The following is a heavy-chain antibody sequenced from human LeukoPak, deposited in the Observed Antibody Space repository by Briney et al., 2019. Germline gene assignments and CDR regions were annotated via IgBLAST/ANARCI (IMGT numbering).Heavy chain of an antibody. CDR3: AKLYGDYKHAFHI. CDR1: GFTFSSYG. J-gene: IGHJ3*02. V-gene: IGHV3-30*18. D-gene: IGHD4-17*01. Sequence: GGSLRLSCAASGFTFSSYGMHWVRQAPGKGPEWVAIISYDGSNKYYADSVKGRFTISRDNSKNTLYLQMNSLSAEDTALYYCAKLYGDYKHAFHIWGQGTMVTVSS. CDR2: ISYDGSNK.